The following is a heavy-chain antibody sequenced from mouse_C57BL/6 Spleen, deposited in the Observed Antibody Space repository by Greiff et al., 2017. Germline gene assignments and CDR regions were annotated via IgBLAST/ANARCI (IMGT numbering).Heavy chain of an antibody. V-gene: IGHV1-18*01. CDR1: GYTFTDYN. CDR2: INPNNGGT. Sequence: EVKLMESGPELVKPGASVKIPCKASGYTFTDYNMDWVKQSHGKSLEWIGDINPNNGGTIYNQKFKGKATLTVDKSSSTAYMELRSLTSEDTAVYYCARLRNDGAWFAYWGQGTLVTVSA. D-gene: IGHD2-14*01. J-gene: IGHJ3*01. CDR3: ARLRNDGAWFAY.